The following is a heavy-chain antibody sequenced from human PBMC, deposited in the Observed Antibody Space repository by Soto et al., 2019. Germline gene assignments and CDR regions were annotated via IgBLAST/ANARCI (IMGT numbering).Heavy chain of an antibody. V-gene: IGHV1-69*01. J-gene: IGHJ4*02. CDR1: GGTFSSYA. Sequence: QAQLVQSGAEVKKPGSSVKVSCKASGGTFSSYAISWVRQAPGHGLEWMGGIIPIFGTANYAQKFQGRVTITADESTSTAYMELSSLRSEDTAVYYCARTLHVYYYDSSGAENWGQGTLVTVSS. CDR2: IIPIFGTA. D-gene: IGHD3-22*01. CDR3: ARTLHVYYYDSSGAEN.